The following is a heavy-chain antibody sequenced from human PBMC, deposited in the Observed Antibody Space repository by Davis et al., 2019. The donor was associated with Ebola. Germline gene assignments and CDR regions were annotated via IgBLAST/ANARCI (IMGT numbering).Heavy chain of an antibody. D-gene: IGHD6-13*01. V-gene: IGHV3-11*06. J-gene: IGHJ6*04. CDR3: ARDLTYSSSWYLYGMDV. Sequence: DSVKGRFTTSRDNAKNSLYLQMNSLRAEDTAVYYCARDLTYSSSWYLYGMDVWGKGTTVTVSS.